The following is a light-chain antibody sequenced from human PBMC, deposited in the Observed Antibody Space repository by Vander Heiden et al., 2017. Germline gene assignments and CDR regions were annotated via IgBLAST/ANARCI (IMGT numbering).Light chain of an antibody. CDR3: QQYGNLPPFT. Sequence: EIVLTQSPGTLSLSPGERVTLSCRASQGVSSSSVSWYQQKPGQAPRLLIYATSSRGAGIPDRFSGSGYGTDFTLTITRREPEDFAVYYCQQYGNLPPFTFGHGTKVDIK. CDR2: ATS. J-gene: IGKJ3*01. V-gene: IGKV3-20*01. CDR1: QGVSSSS.